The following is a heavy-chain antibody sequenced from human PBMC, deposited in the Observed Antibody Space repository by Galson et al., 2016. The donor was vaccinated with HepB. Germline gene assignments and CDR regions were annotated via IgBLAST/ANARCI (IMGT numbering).Heavy chain of an antibody. V-gene: IGHV3-7*01. CDR2: INQDGSVK. CDR3: ATKLDF. Sequence: SLRLSCAASGFIFTTYWTDWVRQAPGKGLEWVANINQDGSVKYYVDSVRGRFTISRDNSKNSLYLQMNSLRVEDTAVYYCATKLDFWGQGTLVTVSS. J-gene: IGHJ4*02. CDR1: GFIFTTYW.